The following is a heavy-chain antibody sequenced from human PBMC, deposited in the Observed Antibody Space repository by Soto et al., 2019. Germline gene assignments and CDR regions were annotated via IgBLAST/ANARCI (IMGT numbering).Heavy chain of an antibody. V-gene: IGHV1-3*01. D-gene: IGHD1-1*01. CDR2: INGGTGQT. J-gene: IGHJ6*02. Sequence: ASVKVSCTASGYTFSTYSMHWVLQAPVQILEWMGWINGGTGQTRYSQRFQDRVTITRDTSAKTTYMDLISLRSEDTAVYYCARGKGMEENYYYYGLDIWGQGTTVTVSS. CDR3: ARGKGMEENYYYYGLDI. CDR1: GYTFSTYS.